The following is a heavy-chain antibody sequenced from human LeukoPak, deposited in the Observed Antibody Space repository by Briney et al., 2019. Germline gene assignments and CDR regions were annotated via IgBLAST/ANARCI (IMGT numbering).Heavy chain of an antibody. V-gene: IGHV3-23*01. CDR1: GFTFSGYT. Sequence: GGSLRLSCAASGFTFSGYTMSWVRQAPEKGLEWISAISATGDRTYYAESVKGRFTISRDNSKNTMYLQMNCLRAEDTALYYCARDFYDSSGYYYDYWGLGTLVTVSS. J-gene: IGHJ4*02. CDR2: ISATGDRT. D-gene: IGHD3-22*01. CDR3: ARDFYDSSGYYYDY.